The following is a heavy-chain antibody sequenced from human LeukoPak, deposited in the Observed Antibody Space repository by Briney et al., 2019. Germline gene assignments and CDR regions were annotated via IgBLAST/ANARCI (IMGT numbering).Heavy chain of an antibody. CDR1: GFTFSSYA. CDR2: ISGSGGST. Sequence: GGSLRLSCAASGFTFSSYAMSWVRQAPGKGLEWVSGISGSGGSTYYADSVKGRFTISRDNAKNSLYLQMNSLRAEDTAVYYCARKGYYSQAFDMWGQGTMVTVSS. CDR3: ARKGYYSQAFDM. V-gene: IGHV3-23*01. D-gene: IGHD3-22*01. J-gene: IGHJ3*02.